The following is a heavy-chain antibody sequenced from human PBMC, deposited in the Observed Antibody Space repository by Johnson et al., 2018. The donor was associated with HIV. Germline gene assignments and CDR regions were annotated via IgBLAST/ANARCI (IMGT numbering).Heavy chain of an antibody. J-gene: IGHJ3*02. CDR1: GFTFSSNP. CDR2: MSFDGNNR. V-gene: IGHV3-30-3*01. Sequence: QMQLVESGGGVVQPGRSLRLSCAASGFTFSSNPMHWVRQAPGKGLEWVAVMSFDGNNRYYADSVKGRFTISRDNAKNTLYLQMNSLRAEDTAVYYCPRETNSAMAGDAFDIWGQGTMVTVSS. CDR3: PRETNSAMAGDAFDI. D-gene: IGHD5-18*01.